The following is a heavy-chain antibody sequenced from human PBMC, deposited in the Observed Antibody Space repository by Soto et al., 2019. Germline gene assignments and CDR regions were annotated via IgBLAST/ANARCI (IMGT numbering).Heavy chain of an antibody. J-gene: IGHJ5*02. V-gene: IGHV1-3*01. CDR1: GSTFTSYA. Sequence: ASVTVSCKASGSTFTSYAVHWVRQAHRQRLEWMGWINAGNGNTKYSQKFQGRVTITRDTSASTAYMELSSLRSEDTAVYYCARVAVRGVIMTRNWFDPWGQGTLVTVSS. D-gene: IGHD3-10*01. CDR2: INAGNGNT. CDR3: ARVAVRGVIMTRNWFDP.